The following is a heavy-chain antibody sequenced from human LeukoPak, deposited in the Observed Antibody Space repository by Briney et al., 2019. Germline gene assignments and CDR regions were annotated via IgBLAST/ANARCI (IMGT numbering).Heavy chain of an antibody. J-gene: IGHJ6*02. D-gene: IGHD4-17*01. Sequence: GGSLRLSCEVSGVTFSTYAMHWVRQAPGKGLEWVAVISYDGANEYYADSVTGRFTVSRDNSESTLYLQMDSLRPEDTAVYYCAKAVNFRCYYFYGLDVWGHGTTVTVS. CDR1: GVTFSTYA. V-gene: IGHV3-30*18. CDR3: AKAVNFRCYYFYGLDV. CDR2: ISYDGANE.